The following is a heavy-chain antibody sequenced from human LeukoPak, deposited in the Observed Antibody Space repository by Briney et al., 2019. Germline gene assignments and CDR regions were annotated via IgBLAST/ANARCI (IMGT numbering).Heavy chain of an antibody. V-gene: IGHV4-59*01. D-gene: IGHD3-16*01. CDR2: TYYSGTT. CDR3: ARTLPSLAGACDI. Sequence: PSETLSLTCTVSGCSMSGSYWNWIRQPPGKGLEWIAYTYYSGTTNYNPSLKSRLTISVDTSKNQFSLKLNSVTAADTAVYYCARTLPSLAGACDIWGQGTMVTVSS. CDR1: GCSMSGSY. J-gene: IGHJ3*02.